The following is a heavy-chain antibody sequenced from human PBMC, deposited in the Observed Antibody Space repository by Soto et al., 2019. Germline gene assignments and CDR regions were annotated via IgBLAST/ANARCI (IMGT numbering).Heavy chain of an antibody. J-gene: IGHJ4*02. CDR2: INHSGST. CDR1: GGSFSGYY. Sequence: SETLSLTCAVYGGSFSGYYWSWIRQPPGKGLEWIGEINHSGSTNYNPSLKSRVTISVDTSKNQFSLKLSSVTAADTAVYYCARTAPYYYDSSGYLGYWRQGTLVTVSS. D-gene: IGHD3-22*01. CDR3: ARTAPYYYDSSGYLGY. V-gene: IGHV4-34*01.